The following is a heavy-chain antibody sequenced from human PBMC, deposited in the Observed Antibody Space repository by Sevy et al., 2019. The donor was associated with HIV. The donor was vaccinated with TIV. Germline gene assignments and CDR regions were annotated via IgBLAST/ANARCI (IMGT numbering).Heavy chain of an antibody. CDR2: ISSSSSSYI. D-gene: IGHD3-22*01. Sequence: GGSLRLSCAASGFTFSSYSMNWVRQAPGKGLEWVSSISSSSSSYIYYADSVKGRFTISRDNAKNSLYLQMNSLRAEDTAVYYCARDQPYYYDSSGYPTGFDIWGQGTMVTVSS. CDR1: GFTFSSYS. V-gene: IGHV3-21*01. CDR3: ARDQPYYYDSSGYPTGFDI. J-gene: IGHJ3*02.